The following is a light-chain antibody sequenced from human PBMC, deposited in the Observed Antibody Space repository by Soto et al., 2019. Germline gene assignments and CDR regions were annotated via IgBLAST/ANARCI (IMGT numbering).Light chain of an antibody. CDR2: EDN. Sequence: NFMLIQPHSVSASPGKTVTISCTRSSGSIASNYVQWYQQRPGSSPTTVIYEDNHRPSGVPDRFSGSIDSSSNSASLTISGLQTEDEADYYCQSYDHYIGVFGGGTQLTVL. CDR3: QSYDHYIGV. V-gene: IGLV6-57*01. J-gene: IGLJ3*02. CDR1: SGSIASNY.